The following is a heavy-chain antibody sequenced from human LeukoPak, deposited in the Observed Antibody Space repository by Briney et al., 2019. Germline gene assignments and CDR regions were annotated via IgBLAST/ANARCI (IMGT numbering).Heavy chain of an antibody. CDR1: GFIFNGFG. D-gene: IGHD7-27*01. Sequence: PGRTLRLSCAATGFIFNGFGMSWVRQAPGKRLEWVSALSGSGDTTYYADSVKGRFTISRDNSKNTLYLQMNSLRVEDTAIYYCAKDRSWGLDYWGQGTLVTVSS. J-gene: IGHJ4*02. V-gene: IGHV3-23*01. CDR2: LSGSGDTT. CDR3: AKDRSWGLDY.